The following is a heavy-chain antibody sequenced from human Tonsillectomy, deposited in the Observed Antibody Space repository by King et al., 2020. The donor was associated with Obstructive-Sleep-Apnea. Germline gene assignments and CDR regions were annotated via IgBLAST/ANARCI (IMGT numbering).Heavy chain of an antibody. Sequence: QLQESGPGLVKPSETLSLTCTVSDGSISSYYWSWIRQPPGKGLEWIGYIYYSETTNYNPSLKNRVTISMDTSKNQFSLRLSSVTAADTAVYYCARLGSGYLFDYWGQGALVTVSS. CDR2: IYYSETT. J-gene: IGHJ4*02. CDR3: ARLGSGYLFDY. CDR1: DGSISSYY. D-gene: IGHD5-12*01. V-gene: IGHV4-59*08.